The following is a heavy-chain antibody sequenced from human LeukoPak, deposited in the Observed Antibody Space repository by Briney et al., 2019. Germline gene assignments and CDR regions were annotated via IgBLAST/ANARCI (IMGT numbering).Heavy chain of an antibody. CDR2: ISNSSSYI. J-gene: IGHJ4*02. D-gene: IGHD1-26*01. CDR3: ARDLRGKWELLSVFDY. Sequence: GGSLRLSCAASGFTFGSYSMNWVRQAPGKGLEWVSSISNSSSYIYYADSVKGRFTISRDNAKNSLYLQMNSLRAEDTAVYYCARDLRGKWELLSVFDYWGQGTLVTVSS. V-gene: IGHV3-21*01. CDR1: GFTFGSYS.